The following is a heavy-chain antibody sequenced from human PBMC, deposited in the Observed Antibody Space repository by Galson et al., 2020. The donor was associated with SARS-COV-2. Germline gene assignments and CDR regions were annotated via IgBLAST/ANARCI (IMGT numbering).Heavy chain of an antibody. D-gene: IGHD2-15*01. CDR2: IKHDGSGK. V-gene: IGHV3-7*03. CDR1: GFTFSNHW. CDR3: ARVDCSGGSCYPGNY. Sequence: GESLKISCAVSGFTFSNHWMHWVRQAPGRGLEWVASIKHDGSGKYYVDSVKGRFTISRDNPKNSLYLQMNNLRVEDTAVYHCARVDCSGGSCYPGNYWGQGTLVTVSS. J-gene: IGHJ4*02.